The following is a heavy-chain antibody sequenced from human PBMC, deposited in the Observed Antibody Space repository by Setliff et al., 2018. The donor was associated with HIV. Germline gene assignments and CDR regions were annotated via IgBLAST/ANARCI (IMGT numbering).Heavy chain of an antibody. CDR3: ARDTGRWLHPTPLGY. CDR2: IIPIFDTG. V-gene: IGHV1-69*13. J-gene: IGHJ4*02. CDR1: GDSFSSLG. D-gene: IGHD6-19*01. Sequence: SVKVSCKTSGDSFSSLGFTWVRQAPGQGLELMGKIIPIFDTGNTAQKFQGRVTITADEPTSTIHLELSSLRSEDTAIYYCARDTGRWLHPTPLGYWGQGTLVTVSS.